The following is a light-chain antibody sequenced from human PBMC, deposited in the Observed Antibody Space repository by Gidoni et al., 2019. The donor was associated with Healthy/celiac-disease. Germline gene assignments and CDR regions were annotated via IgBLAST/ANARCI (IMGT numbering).Light chain of an antibody. J-gene: IGLJ3*02. CDR2: EVS. V-gene: IGLV2-14*01. Sequence: SALTQPATVSGSPGPSITISCSGTSSDVGGYNYVSWSQQHPGKAPQLMIYEVSNRPSGVSYCFSGSKSCNTASLTISGLQAEDEADYYCSSYTSSSTRVFGGGTKLTVL. CDR1: SSDVGGYNY. CDR3: SSYTSSSTRV.